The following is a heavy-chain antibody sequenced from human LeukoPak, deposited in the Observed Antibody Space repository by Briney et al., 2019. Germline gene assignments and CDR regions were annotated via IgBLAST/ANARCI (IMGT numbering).Heavy chain of an antibody. CDR2: IYTSGNI. CDR1: GGSISRYN. J-gene: IGHJ6*02. V-gene: IGHV4-4*07. CDR3: ARAGPKTSYGMDV. Sequence: SETLSLTCTVSGGSISRYNWNWIRQPAGKGLEWIGRIYTSGNINYNPSLKSRVTMSVDTSKNQFSLKLRSVTAADTAVYYCARAGPKTSYGMDVWGQGTTVTVSS.